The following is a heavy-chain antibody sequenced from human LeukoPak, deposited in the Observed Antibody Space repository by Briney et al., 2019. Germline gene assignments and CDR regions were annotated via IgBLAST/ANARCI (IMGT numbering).Heavy chain of an antibody. J-gene: IGHJ4*02. V-gene: IGHV3-30*18. CDR1: GFIFSMYG. CDR2: IAYDESNK. Sequence: GRSLRLSCAASGFIFSMYGMHWVRQAPGKGLEWVAVIAYDESNKYYADSVKGRFTISRDNSKSTLYLQMNSLRAGDTAVYYCAKDIWRGSYFDYWGQGTLVTASS. D-gene: IGHD1-26*01. CDR3: AKDIWRGSYFDY.